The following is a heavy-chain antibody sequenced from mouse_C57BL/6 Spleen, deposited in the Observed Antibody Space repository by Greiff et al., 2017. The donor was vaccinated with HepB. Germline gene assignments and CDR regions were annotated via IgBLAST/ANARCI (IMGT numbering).Heavy chain of an antibody. J-gene: IGHJ3*01. V-gene: IGHV1-69*01. D-gene: IGHD2-4*01. CDR2: IDPSDSYT. CDR3: ARGIYYEYDEGFAY. Sequence: QVQLQQPGAELVMPGASVKLSCKASGYTFTSYWMHWVKQRPGQGLEWIGEIDPSDSYTNYNQKFKGKSTLTVDKSSSTAYMQLSSLTSEDSAVYYCARGIYYEYDEGFAYWGQGTLVTVSA. CDR1: GYTFTSYW.